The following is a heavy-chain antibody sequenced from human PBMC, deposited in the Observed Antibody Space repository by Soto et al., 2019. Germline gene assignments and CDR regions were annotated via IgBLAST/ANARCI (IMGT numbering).Heavy chain of an antibody. V-gene: IGHV4-4*02. D-gene: IGHD3-10*01. CDR1: GGSISSSNW. CDR2: IYHSGST. Sequence: QVQLQESGPGLVKPSGTLSLTCAVSGGSISSSNWWSWVRQPPGKGLEWIGEIYHSGSTNYNPSLNRRVTISVDKSKNQFSLKLSSVTAADTAVYYCARDYMVRGVMRWFDPWGQGTLVTVSS. J-gene: IGHJ5*02. CDR3: ARDYMVRGVMRWFDP.